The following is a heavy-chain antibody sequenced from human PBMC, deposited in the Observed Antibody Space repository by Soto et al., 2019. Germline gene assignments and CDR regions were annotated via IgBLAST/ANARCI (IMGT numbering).Heavy chain of an antibody. CDR2: IIPILGIA. D-gene: IGHD2-2*01. J-gene: IGHJ6*03. Sequence: ASVKVSCKASGGTFSSYTISWVRQAPGQGLEWMGRIIPILGIANYAQKFQGRVTITADKSTSTAYMELSSLRSEDTAVYYCARSVSGIVVVPAAPYYMDVWGKGTTVTVSS. V-gene: IGHV1-69*02. CDR1: GGTFSSYT. CDR3: ARSVSGIVVVPAAPYYMDV.